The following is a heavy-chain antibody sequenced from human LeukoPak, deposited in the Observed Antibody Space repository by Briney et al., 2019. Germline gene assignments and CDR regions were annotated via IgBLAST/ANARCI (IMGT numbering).Heavy chain of an antibody. D-gene: IGHD6-13*01. Sequence: GGSLRLSCAASGFTFSDYYMSWIRQAPGKGLKWVSYISSSGSTIYYADSVMGRFTISRDNAKNPQYLQMNSMRAEDTAVYYCERDQDSSSWYGYYFAYGGQGTLVTVSS. V-gene: IGHV3-11*04. CDR1: GFTFSDYY. J-gene: IGHJ4*02. CDR3: ERDQDSSSWYGYYFAY. CDR2: ISSSGSTI.